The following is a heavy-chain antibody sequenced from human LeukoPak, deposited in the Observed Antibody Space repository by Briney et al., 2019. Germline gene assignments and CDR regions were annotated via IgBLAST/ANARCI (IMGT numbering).Heavy chain of an antibody. Sequence: SETLSLTCAVYGGSFSGYYWSWIRQPAGKGLEWIGRISSSGSTNYNPSLKSRVTISVDTSKNQFSLKLSSVTAADTAVYYCARDVVAAAGSFDYWGQGTQVTVSS. CDR2: ISSSGST. CDR3: ARDVVAAAGSFDY. V-gene: IGHV4-4*07. CDR1: GGSFSGYY. J-gene: IGHJ4*02. D-gene: IGHD6-13*01.